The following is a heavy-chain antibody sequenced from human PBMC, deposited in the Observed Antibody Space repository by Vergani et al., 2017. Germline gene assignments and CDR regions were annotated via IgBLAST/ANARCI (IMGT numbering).Heavy chain of an antibody. Sequence: EVQLVESGGGLVQPGGSLRLSCAASGFTFSRHWMHWVRQAPGKGLVWVSRVNPEGTNTPYADSVKGRFTISRDNAKNMMYLQLNSLRDEDTAVYYCAKYDFWGGFFDYWGQGTLVTVSS. D-gene: IGHD3-3*01. CDR2: VNPEGTNT. CDR3: AKYDFWGGFFDY. V-gene: IGHV3-74*01. J-gene: IGHJ4*02. CDR1: GFTFSRHW.